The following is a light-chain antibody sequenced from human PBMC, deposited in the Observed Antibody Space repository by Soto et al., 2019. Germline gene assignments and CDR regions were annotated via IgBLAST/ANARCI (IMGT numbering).Light chain of an antibody. Sequence: DIQMTQSPSSVSAFVGDRVTITCRASQDINMWLAWYQEKPGLAPNLLIYRASSLLGGVPSRFSGSRSGTYFTLTISSLQPEDFATYYCQQLNTYPVTFGGGTKVEIK. CDR1: QDINMW. J-gene: IGKJ4*01. V-gene: IGKV1-12*01. CDR3: QQLNTYPVT. CDR2: RAS.